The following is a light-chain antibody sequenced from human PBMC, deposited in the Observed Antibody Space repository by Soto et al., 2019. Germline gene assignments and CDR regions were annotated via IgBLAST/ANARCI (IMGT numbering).Light chain of an antibody. Sequence: DIQMTQSPSSLSASVGDRVTITCRASQGISSYLAWYQQQPGRVPKLLIYGASTLQSGVPSRFSGSGSGTDFTITISSLQPEDVATYYCQKYDNAPLTFGGGTKVEIK. CDR1: QGISSY. CDR3: QKYDNAPLT. V-gene: IGKV1-27*01. CDR2: GAS. J-gene: IGKJ4*01.